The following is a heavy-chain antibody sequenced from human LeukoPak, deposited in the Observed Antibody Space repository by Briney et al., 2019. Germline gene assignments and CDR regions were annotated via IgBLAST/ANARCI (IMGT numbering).Heavy chain of an antibody. CDR2: IYYGENT. J-gene: IGHJ4*02. Sequence: SETLSLTCTVSGGSISSGPYYWGWIRQPPGKGLEWIGNIYYGENTYYNPSLTSRVTISIDTSKNQFYLKLSSLTAADTAVYYCARRDDSSGYHKIFDYWGQGTLVTVSS. D-gene: IGHD3-22*01. CDR1: GGSISSGPYY. V-gene: IGHV4-39*01. CDR3: ARRDDSSGYHKIFDY.